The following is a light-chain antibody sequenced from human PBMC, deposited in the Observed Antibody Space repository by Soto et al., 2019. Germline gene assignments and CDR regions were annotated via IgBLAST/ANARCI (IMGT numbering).Light chain of an antibody. CDR2: NAS. CDR1: QSVSSSY. Sequence: EIVLTQSPGTLSLSPGERATLSCGASQSVSSSYLAWYQQKPGPAPRLFSYNASSRATGIADRFSGGGSGTAFPLTVSRMRPDGFALYYCLTYVTSPPTLAFGGGTKVEIK. CDR3: LTYVTSPPTLA. V-gene: IGKV3-20*01. J-gene: IGKJ4*01.